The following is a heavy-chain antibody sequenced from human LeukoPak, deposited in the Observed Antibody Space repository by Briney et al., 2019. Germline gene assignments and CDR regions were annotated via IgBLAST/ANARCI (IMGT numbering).Heavy chain of an antibody. V-gene: IGHV3-30*04. CDR2: ISYDGSNK. D-gene: IGHD3-9*01. Sequence: PGGSLRLSCAASGFTFSSYAMHWVRQAPGKGLEWVAVISYDGSNKYYADSVKGRFTISRDNSKNTLYLQMNSLRAGDTAVYYCARAVYDILTGYYIDYWGQGTLVTVSS. J-gene: IGHJ4*02. CDR1: GFTFSSYA. CDR3: ARAVYDILTGYYIDY.